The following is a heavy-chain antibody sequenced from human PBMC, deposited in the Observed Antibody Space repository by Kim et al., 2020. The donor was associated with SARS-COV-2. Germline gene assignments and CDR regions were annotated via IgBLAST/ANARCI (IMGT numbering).Heavy chain of an antibody. Sequence: SETLSLTCTVSGGSISSSSYYWGWIRQPPGKGLEWIGSIYYSGSTYYNPSLKSRVTISVDTSKNQFSLKLSSVTAADTAVYYCARLKRAAAGSFDYWGQGTLVTVSS. CDR3: ARLKRAAAGSFDY. CDR2: IYYSGST. V-gene: IGHV4-39*01. CDR1: GGSISSSSYY. J-gene: IGHJ4*02. D-gene: IGHD6-13*01.